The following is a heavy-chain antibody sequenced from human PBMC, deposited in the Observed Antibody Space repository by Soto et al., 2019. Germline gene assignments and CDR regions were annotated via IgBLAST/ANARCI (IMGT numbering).Heavy chain of an antibody. CDR2: IYYSGST. Sequence: SETLSLTCTVSGGYISSYYWSWIRQPPGKGLEWIGYIYYSGSTNYNPSLKSRVTISVDTSKNQFSLELSSVTAADTAVYYCAGPKSGYSYGYNYYYYMDVWGKGTTVTVSS. D-gene: IGHD5-18*01. CDR1: GGYISSYY. J-gene: IGHJ6*03. V-gene: IGHV4-59*08. CDR3: AGPKSGYSYGYNYYYYMDV.